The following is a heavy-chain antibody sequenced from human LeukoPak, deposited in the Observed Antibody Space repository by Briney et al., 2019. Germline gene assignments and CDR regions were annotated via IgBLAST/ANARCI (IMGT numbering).Heavy chain of an antibody. CDR2: ISAYNGNT. Sequence: ASVKVSCKASGYTFTSYGISWVRQAPGQGLEWMGWISAYNGNTNYAQKLQGRVTMTTDTSTSTAYMELRSLRSDDTAVYYCAGVNIMFMTPLFDPWGQGTLVTVSS. J-gene: IGHJ5*02. CDR1: GYTFTSYG. V-gene: IGHV1-18*01. D-gene: IGHD5/OR15-5a*01. CDR3: AGVNIMFMTPLFDP.